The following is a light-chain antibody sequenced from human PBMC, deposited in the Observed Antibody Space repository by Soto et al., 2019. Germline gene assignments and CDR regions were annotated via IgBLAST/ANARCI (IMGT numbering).Light chain of an antibody. J-gene: IGKJ4*01. CDR2: AAS. CDR3: QQSYSTPLT. V-gene: IGKV1-39*01. Sequence: DLQMTQSPSSLSASVGDRVTITCRASQSISSYLNWYQQKPGKAPKLLIYAASSLQSGVPSRFSCSGSGTDFTLNISSLQPEDFATYYCQQSYSTPLTFGGGTKVEIK. CDR1: QSISSY.